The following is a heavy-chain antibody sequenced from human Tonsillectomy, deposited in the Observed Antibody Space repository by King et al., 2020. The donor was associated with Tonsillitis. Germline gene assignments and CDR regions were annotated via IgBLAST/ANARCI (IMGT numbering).Heavy chain of an antibody. D-gene: IGHD2-2*02. CDR3: AVRRDCSDSNCYNAFYI. V-gene: IGHV3-30*04. Sequence: VQLVESGGGVVQPGTSLRLSCEVSAFTFRTYVLDWVRQAPGKGLVGVAVLSYDGKNKVYAESVKGRFPISRDNSKNTLFMQLNSLRPEDTAVYYCAVRRDCSDSNCYNAFYIWGQGTMVTVSS. CDR1: AFTFRTYV. J-gene: IGHJ3*02. CDR2: LSYDGKNK.